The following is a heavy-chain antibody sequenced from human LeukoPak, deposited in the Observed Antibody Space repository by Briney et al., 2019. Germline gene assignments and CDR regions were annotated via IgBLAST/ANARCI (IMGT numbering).Heavy chain of an antibody. CDR1: GLTLEDYA. CDR2: ISGDGGST. CDR3: AKDRSSWYPEYFQH. V-gene: IGHV3-43*02. Sequence: GGSLRLSCAASGLTLEDYAVHWVRGAPGKGLEWVSLISGDGGSTYYADSVKGRFTISRDNSKNSLYLQMNSLRTEDTALYYCAKDRSSWYPEYFQHWGQGTLVTVSS. J-gene: IGHJ1*01. D-gene: IGHD6-13*01.